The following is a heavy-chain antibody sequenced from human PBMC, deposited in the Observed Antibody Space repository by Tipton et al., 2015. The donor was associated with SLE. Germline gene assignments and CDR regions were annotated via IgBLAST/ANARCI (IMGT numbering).Heavy chain of an antibody. CDR2: INHSGST. CDR1: GGSVSSGSYY. V-gene: IGHV4-61*01. D-gene: IGHD3-3*01. J-gene: IGHJ2*01. Sequence: TLSLTCTVSGGSVSSGSYYWSWIRQPPGKGLEWIGEINHSGSTNYNPSLKSRVTISVDTSKNQFSLKLSSVTAADTAVYYCARGLMGNFWSGYGHWYFDLWGRGTLVTVSS. CDR3: ARGLMGNFWSGYGHWYFDL.